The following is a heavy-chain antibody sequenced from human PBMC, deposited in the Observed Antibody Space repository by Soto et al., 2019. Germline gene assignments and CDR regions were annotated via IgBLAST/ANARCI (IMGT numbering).Heavy chain of an antibody. J-gene: IGHJ6*02. CDR2: IYSSGST. Sequence: PSETQSVTCTVAGGSIINSGWSWIRQYPEKGLEWIGYIYSSGSTNYNPSLNSRVTISVDTSKNQFSLKLSSLSAADTAVYYCARHSPPFSPWDVWGQGTTVTVSS. CDR3: ARHSPPFSPWDV. CDR1: GGSIINSG. V-gene: IGHV4-59*08.